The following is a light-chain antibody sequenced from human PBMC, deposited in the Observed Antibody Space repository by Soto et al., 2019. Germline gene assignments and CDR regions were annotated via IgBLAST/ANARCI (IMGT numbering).Light chain of an antibody. CDR1: QSVSTN. CDR2: GAS. J-gene: IGKJ4*01. CDR3: QHYNNWPFT. Sequence: EVVMTQSPATLSVSPGERATLSCRASQSVSTNLAWYQQKPGQAPRLLIYGASTRATGIPARFSGSGSGTEFTLTISSLQSEDFVVYYCQHYNNWPFTFGGGTKVDNK. V-gene: IGKV3-15*01.